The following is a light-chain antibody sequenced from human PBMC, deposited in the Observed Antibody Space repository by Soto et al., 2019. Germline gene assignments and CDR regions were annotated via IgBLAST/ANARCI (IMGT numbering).Light chain of an antibody. CDR2: ASS. CDR1: QGIRND. Sequence: AIQMTQSPSSLSASVGDRVSITCRASQGIRNDLGWYQQKPGKAPKLLIYASSILQSGVPSRFSGSGSGTDFALTISSLQPEDFATYYCLQDYDYPRTFGQGTKVEIK. J-gene: IGKJ1*01. CDR3: LQDYDYPRT. V-gene: IGKV1-6*01.